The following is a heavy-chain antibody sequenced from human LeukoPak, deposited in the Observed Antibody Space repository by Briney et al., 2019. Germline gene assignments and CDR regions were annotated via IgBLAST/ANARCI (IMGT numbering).Heavy chain of an antibody. D-gene: IGHD3-10*01. CDR2: IIPILGIA. CDR1: GGTFSSYT. CDR3: ARDPLGDSVVY. V-gene: IGHV1-69*04. Sequence: GASVKVSCKASGGTFSSYTISWVRQAPGQGLEWMGRIIPILGIANYAQKLQGRVTMTTDTSTSTAYMELRSLRSDDTAVYYCARDPLGDSVVYWGQGTLVTVSS. J-gene: IGHJ4*02.